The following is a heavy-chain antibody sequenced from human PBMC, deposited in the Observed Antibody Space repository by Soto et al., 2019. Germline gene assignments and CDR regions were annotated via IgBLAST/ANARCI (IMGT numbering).Heavy chain of an antibody. V-gene: IGHV3-21*01. D-gene: IGHD2-2*01. CDR3: ASLLQHYCSSTSCYAAGSNYYYYRMDV. CDR2: ISSSSSYI. J-gene: IGHJ6*02. Sequence: GGSLRLSCAASGFTFSSYSMNWVRQARGNGLEWVSSISSSSSYIYYADSVKGRFTISRDNAKNSLYLQMNSLRAEDTAVYYCASLLQHYCSSTSCYAAGSNYYYYRMDVWGQGTTVTVS. CDR1: GFTFSSYS.